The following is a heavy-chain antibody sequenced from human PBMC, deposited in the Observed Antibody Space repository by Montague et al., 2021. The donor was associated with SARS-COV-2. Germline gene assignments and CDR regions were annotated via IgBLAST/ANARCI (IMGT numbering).Heavy chain of an antibody. D-gene: IGHD6-19*01. CDR2: INTAGDT. J-gene: IGHJ4*02. V-gene: IGHV3-13*04. CDR3: ARGDRTGWQTDY. CDR1: GFTFSSYD. Sequence: SLRLSCAASGFTFSSYDMHWVRQATGKGLECVSIINTAGDTYYPGSVKGRFTISRDSAKNSLYLQMNSLRAGDTVVYYCARGDRTGWQTDYWGQGTLVTVSS.